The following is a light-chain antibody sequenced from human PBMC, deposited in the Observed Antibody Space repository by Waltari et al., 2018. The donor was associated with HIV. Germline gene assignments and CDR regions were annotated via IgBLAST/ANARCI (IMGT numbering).Light chain of an antibody. J-gene: IGLJ2*01. V-gene: IGLV3-25*03. CDR2: KDS. CDR3: QSADSSATSP. Sequence: SYEPTQPPSVSVAPRQTARITCSGDAMAKQYAYWYQQKPGQAPVLVIFKDSERPPGIPKRFSCSSSGTTVTLTIRGVQAEDEADYYCQSADSSATSPFGGGTKLTVL. CDR1: AMAKQY.